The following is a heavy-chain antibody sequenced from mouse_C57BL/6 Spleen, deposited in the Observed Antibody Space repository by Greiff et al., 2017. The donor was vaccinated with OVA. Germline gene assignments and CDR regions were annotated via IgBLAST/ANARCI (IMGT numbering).Heavy chain of an antibody. V-gene: IGHV1-81*01. Sequence: VKLQESGAELARPGASVKLSCKASGYTFTSYGISWVKQRTGRGLEWIGEIYPRSGNTYYNEKFKGKATLTADKSSSTAYMELRSLTSEDSAVYFCARIYDGYYQYYLDYWGQGTTLTVSS. J-gene: IGHJ2*01. CDR2: IYPRSGNT. CDR3: ARIYDGYYQYYLDY. D-gene: IGHD2-3*01. CDR1: GYTFTSYG.